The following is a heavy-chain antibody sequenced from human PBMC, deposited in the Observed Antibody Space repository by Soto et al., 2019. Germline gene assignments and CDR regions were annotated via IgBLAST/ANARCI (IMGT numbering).Heavy chain of an antibody. J-gene: IGHJ4*02. CDR2: IYYSGST. V-gene: IGHV4-59*12. D-gene: IGHD2-2*01. Sequence: SETLSLTCTVSGGSISSYYWSWIRQPPGKGLEWIGYIYYSGSTNYNPSLKSRVTISVDTSKNQFSLKLSSVTAADTAVYYCARGCSSTSCRLRKNYFDYWGQGTLVTVSS. CDR1: GGSISSYY. CDR3: ARGCSSTSCRLRKNYFDY.